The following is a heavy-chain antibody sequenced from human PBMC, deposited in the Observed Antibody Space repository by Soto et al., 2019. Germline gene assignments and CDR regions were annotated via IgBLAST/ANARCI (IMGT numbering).Heavy chain of an antibody. J-gene: IGHJ6*02. Sequence: SSETLSLTCTVSCGSISSGGYYWSWIRQHPGKGLEWIGYIYYSGSTYYNPSLKSRVTISVDTSKNQFSLKLSSVTAADTAVYYCARGGYDFWSDSERGMDVWGQGTTVTAP. V-gene: IGHV4-31*03. D-gene: IGHD3-3*01. CDR2: IYYSGST. CDR1: CGSISSGGYY. CDR3: ARGGYDFWSDSERGMDV.